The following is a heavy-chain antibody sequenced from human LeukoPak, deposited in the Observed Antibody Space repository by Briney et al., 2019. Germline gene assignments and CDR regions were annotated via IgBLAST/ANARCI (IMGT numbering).Heavy chain of an antibody. J-gene: IGHJ3*02. D-gene: IGHD3-10*01. Sequence: GASVKVSCEASGNTFSSFDIHWIRQASGQGLQWMGWINPNSGSTAYAPKFQGRVAMTRNTSIGTAYLELTSLTSEDTAVYYCARVTTGGSGSYYAFDIWGQGTMVTVSS. CDR1: GNTFSSFD. V-gene: IGHV1-8*01. CDR3: ARVTTGGSGSYYAFDI. CDR2: INPNSGST.